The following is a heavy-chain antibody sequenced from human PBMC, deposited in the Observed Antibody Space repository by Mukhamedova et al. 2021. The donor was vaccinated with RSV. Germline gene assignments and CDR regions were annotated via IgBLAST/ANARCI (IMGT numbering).Heavy chain of an antibody. Sequence: GLEWMGIIYPGDSDTRYSPSFQGQVTISADKSISTAYLQWSRLKASDTAMYYCARQTAPAGFVYYCGQGTPVTVSS. CDR2: IYPGDSDT. D-gene: IGHD6-13*01. V-gene: IGHV5-51*01. CDR3: ARQTAPAGFVYY. J-gene: IGHJ4*02.